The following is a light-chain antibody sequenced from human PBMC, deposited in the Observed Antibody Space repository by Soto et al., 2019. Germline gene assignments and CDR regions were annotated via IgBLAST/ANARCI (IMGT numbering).Light chain of an antibody. CDR2: EVT. CDR3: QVWDSSSDHSV. V-gene: IGLV2-14*01. Sequence: QSVLTQPASVSGSPGQSITISCTGSNSDIGNGYDSVSWYQQHPNKAPKLIIYEVTNRPSGVSSRFSGSRSGNTATLTISGVEAGDEADYSCQVWDSSSDHSVFGGGTKLTVL. J-gene: IGLJ2*01. CDR1: NSDIGNGYDS.